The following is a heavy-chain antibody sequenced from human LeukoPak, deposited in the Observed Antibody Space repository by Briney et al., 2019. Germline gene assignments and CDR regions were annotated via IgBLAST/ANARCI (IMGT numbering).Heavy chain of an antibody. D-gene: IGHD3-22*01. CDR2: IYPGDSDT. Sequence: GESLKISCKGSGHSFTSYWIGWVRQMPGKGLEWMGIIYPGDSDTRYSPSFQGQVTISADKSISTAYLQWSCLKASDTAMYYCAGADSSGYYGIDYWGQGTLVTVSS. CDR1: GHSFTSYW. V-gene: IGHV5-51*01. J-gene: IGHJ4*02. CDR3: AGADSSGYYGIDY.